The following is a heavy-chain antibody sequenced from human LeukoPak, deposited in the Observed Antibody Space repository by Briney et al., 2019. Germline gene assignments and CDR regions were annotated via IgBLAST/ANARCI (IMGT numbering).Heavy chain of an antibody. V-gene: IGHV3-30*19. Sequence: GGSLRLSCAASGFTFSTYGMHWVRQAPGKGLEWVSFMEYDGSNKYYADSVKGRFTISRDNSKNTLYLQMNSLRPEDTAVYYCARGEYQLLDYYYYYMDVWGKGTTVTVSS. CDR1: GFTFSTYG. CDR2: MEYDGSNK. CDR3: ARGEYQLLDYYYYYMDV. J-gene: IGHJ6*03. D-gene: IGHD2-2*01.